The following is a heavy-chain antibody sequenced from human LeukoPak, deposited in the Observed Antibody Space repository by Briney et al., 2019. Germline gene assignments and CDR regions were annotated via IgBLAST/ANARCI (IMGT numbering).Heavy chain of an antibody. J-gene: IGHJ4*02. D-gene: IGHD3-3*01. CDR3: AKPGLRFLEWLSYVDY. CDR1: RFTFSSYG. Sequence: GGSLRLSCAASRFTFSSYGMHWVRQAPGKGLEWVAVISYDGSNKYYADSVKGRFTISRDNSKNTLYLQMNSLRAEDTAVYYCAKPGLRFLEWLSYVDYWGQGTLVTVSS. CDR2: ISYDGSNK. V-gene: IGHV3-30*18.